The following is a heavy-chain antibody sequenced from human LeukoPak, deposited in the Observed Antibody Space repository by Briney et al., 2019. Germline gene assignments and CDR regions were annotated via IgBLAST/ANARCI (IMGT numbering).Heavy chain of an antibody. CDR2: IYYSGST. CDR1: GGSISSGGYD. Sequence: SQTLSLTCTVSGGSISSGGYDWSWIRQHPGKGLEWLGYIYYSGSTYYNPSLKSRVTISVDTSKNQFSLKLSSVTAADTAVYYCARVPYYYDSSGYRLIYFDYWGQGTLVTVSS. CDR3: ARVPYYYDSSGYRLIYFDY. V-gene: IGHV4-31*03. J-gene: IGHJ4*02. D-gene: IGHD3-22*01.